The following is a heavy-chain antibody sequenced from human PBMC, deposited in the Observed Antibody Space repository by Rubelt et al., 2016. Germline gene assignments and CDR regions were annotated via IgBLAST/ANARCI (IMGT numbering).Heavy chain of an antibody. J-gene: IGHJ4*02. CDR3: ARDYLRYFDF. CDR1: GYTFTSYG. V-gene: IGHV1-18*01. CDR2: IRAYKENP. Sequence: QVQLVQSGAEVKKPGASVKVSCKASGYTFTSYGITRVRQAPGKGLEWMRGIRAYKENPKFAKKFKGRLTMTPKTATSTASMELRSLGSDDTAVDYCARDYLRYFDFWGQGTLVTVSS. D-gene: IGHD5/OR15-5a*01.